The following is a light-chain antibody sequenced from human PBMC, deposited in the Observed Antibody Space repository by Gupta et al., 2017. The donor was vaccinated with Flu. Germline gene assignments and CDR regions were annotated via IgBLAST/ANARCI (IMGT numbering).Light chain of an antibody. CDR3: SSYAGSSTHV. V-gene: IGLV2-23*02. CDR2: DVT. CDR1: SSDVGNYNL. Sequence: QSALTQPASVSLAPGQSITIFCTGTSSDVGNYNLVSWYQQHPGKAPKRGMYDVTKRPSGISNHFSGSKSGNTASLTISGLQVEDEADDYCSSYAGSSTHVCGTGTKVT. J-gene: IGLJ1*01.